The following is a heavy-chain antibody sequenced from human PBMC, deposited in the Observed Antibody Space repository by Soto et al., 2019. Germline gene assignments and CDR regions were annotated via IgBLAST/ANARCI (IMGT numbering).Heavy chain of an antibody. J-gene: IGHJ4*02. Sequence: SETLSLTCTVSGGSISSGGYYWSWIRQHPGKGLEWIGYIYYSGSTYYNPSLKSRVTISVDTSKNQFSLKLSSVTAADTAVYYFGRVGGGKYYGDDTIIDPPDYWGQGTLVTVSS. CDR3: GRVGGGKYYGDDTIIDPPDY. D-gene: IGHD4-17*01. V-gene: IGHV4-31*03. CDR1: GGSISSGGYY. CDR2: IYYSGST.